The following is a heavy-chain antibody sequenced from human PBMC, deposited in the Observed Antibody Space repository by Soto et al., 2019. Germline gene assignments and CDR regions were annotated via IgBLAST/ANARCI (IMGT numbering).Heavy chain of an antibody. Sequence: EVHLLESGGNVVQPGGSLRLSCAASGFTFSSYAMNWVRQAPGKGREWVSPISANGSNTYYPDSVKGRFTISRDRSKNTLYLQLDSLRVEDTAIYYCAKDLSSLGWLALGAPFDSWGQGTLVTVSS. J-gene: IGHJ4*02. CDR3: AKDLSSLGWLALGAPFDS. V-gene: IGHV3-23*01. CDR2: ISANGSNT. CDR1: GFTFSSYA. D-gene: IGHD5-18*01.